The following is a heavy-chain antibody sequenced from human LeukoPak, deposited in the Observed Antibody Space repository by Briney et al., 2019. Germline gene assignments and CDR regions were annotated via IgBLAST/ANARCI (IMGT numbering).Heavy chain of an antibody. D-gene: IGHD2-21*01. Sequence: SETLSLTCAVYGGSFSGYYWSWIRQPPGKGLEWIGEINHSGSTNYNPSLKSRVTISVDTSKNQFSLKLSSVTAADTAVYYCARILKDFPFPSYYMDVWGKGTTVTVSS. V-gene: IGHV4-34*01. CDR2: INHSGST. CDR3: ARILKDFPFPSYYMDV. CDR1: GGSFSGYY. J-gene: IGHJ6*03.